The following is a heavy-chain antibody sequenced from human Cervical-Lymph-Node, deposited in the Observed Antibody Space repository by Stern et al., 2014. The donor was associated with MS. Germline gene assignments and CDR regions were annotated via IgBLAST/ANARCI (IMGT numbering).Heavy chain of an antibody. Sequence: QLQLQESGSGLVKPSQTLSLTCAVSGGSISSGGYSWSWIRQPPGKGLEWIGYIYHSGRTYYNPSLKSRVTISVDRSKTQFSLKLSSVTAADTAVYYCARSSTVTPNAFDIWGQGTMVTVSS. CDR3: ARSSTVTPNAFDI. CDR1: GGSISSGGYS. CDR2: IYHSGRT. J-gene: IGHJ3*02. V-gene: IGHV4-30-2*01. D-gene: IGHD4-17*01.